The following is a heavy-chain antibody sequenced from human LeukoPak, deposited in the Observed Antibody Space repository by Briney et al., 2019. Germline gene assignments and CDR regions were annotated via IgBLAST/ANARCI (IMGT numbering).Heavy chain of an antibody. V-gene: IGHV3-21*01. Sequence: PGGSLRLSCAASGITFSAYTMNWVRQAPGKGLEWVSSISGSGSYIFYADSVKGRFTISRDNAKNSLYLQMNSLRAGDTAVYYCASDRSLIASLYYFDNWGQGTLVTVSP. CDR3: ASDRSLIASLYYFDN. CDR1: GITFSAYT. CDR2: ISGSGSYI. D-gene: IGHD3-22*01. J-gene: IGHJ4*02.